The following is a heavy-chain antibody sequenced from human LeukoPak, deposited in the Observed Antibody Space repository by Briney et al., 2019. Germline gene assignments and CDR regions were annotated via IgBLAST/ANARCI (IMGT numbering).Heavy chain of an antibody. CDR2: INTNTGNP. CDR3: ATSPGIAAPSGYYFDH. CDR1: GYTFTSYA. V-gene: IGHV7-4-1*02. J-gene: IGHJ4*02. Sequence: ASVKVSCKASGYTFTSYAMNWVRQAPGQGLEWMGWINTNTGNPTYAQGFTGRFVFSVDTSVSTAYLQINSLKAEDTAVYYCATSPGIAAPSGYYFDHWGQGTLVTVSS. D-gene: IGHD6-13*01.